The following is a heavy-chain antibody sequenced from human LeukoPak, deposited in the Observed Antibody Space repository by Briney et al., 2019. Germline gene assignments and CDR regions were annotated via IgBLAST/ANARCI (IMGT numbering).Heavy chain of an antibody. Sequence: GASVTVSCKASGYTFTGYYMHWVRQAPGQGLEWMGWIIPNSGGTNYAQKFQGRVTMTRDTSISTAYMELSRLRSDDTAVYYCAFSVGATMGFDYWGQGTLVTVSS. J-gene: IGHJ4*02. D-gene: IGHD1-26*01. CDR2: IIPNSGGT. CDR1: GYTFTGYY. CDR3: AFSVGATMGFDY. V-gene: IGHV1-2*02.